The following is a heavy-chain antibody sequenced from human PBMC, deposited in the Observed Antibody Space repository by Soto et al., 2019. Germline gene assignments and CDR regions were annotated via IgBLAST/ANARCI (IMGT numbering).Heavy chain of an antibody. D-gene: IGHD4-17*01. CDR1: GFTFSGSA. CDR3: TRFTVTTGYYFDY. Sequence: EVQLVESGGGLVQPGGSLKLSCAASGFTFSGSAMHWVRQASGKGLEWVGRIRSKANSYATAYAASVKGRFTISRDDSKNTAYLQMNSLKTDDTAVYYCTRFTVTTGYYFDYWGQGTLVTVSS. CDR2: IRSKANSYAT. J-gene: IGHJ4*02. V-gene: IGHV3-73*02.